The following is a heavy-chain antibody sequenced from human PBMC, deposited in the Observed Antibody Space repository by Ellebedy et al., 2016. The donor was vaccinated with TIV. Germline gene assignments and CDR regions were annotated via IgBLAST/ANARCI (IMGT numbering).Heavy chain of an antibody. Sequence: SETLSLXXTVSGGSISSSSYYWGWIRQPPGKGLEWIGSIYYSGSTYYNPSLKSRVTISVDTSKNQFSLKLSSVTAADTAVYYCVRGGTADYWGQGTLVTVSS. CDR3: VRGGTADY. J-gene: IGHJ4*02. D-gene: IGHD2-8*02. CDR2: IYYSGST. V-gene: IGHV4-39*07. CDR1: GGSISSSSYY.